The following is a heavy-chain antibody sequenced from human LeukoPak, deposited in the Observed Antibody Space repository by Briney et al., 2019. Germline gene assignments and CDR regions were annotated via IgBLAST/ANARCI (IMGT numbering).Heavy chain of an antibody. CDR3: AGPVRGIIDYGMDV. D-gene: IGHD3-10*02. Sequence: TGGSLRLSCAASGFMFSTYGMHWVRQAPGKGLEWVAVIWNDGSNKYHADSVKGRFTISRDNSKNTLYLQMNSLRAEDTAVYYCAGPVRGIIDYGMDVWAKGPRSPSPQ. CDR2: IWNDGSNK. V-gene: IGHV3-33*01. J-gene: IGHJ6*04. CDR1: GFMFSTYG.